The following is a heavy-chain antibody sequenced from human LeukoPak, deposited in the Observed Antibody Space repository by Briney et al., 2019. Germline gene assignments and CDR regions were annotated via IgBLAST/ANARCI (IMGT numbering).Heavy chain of an antibody. D-gene: IGHD6-19*01. J-gene: IGHJ4*02. CDR2: ISYDGSNK. V-gene: IGHV3-30*18. CDR3: AKDRARIAVAGMDY. Sequence: GGSPRLSCAASGFTFSSYGMHWVRQAPGKGLEWVAVISYDGSNKYYADSVKGRFTISRDNSKNTLYLQMNSLRAEDTAVYYCAKDRARIAVAGMDYWGQGTLVTVSS. CDR1: GFTFSSYG.